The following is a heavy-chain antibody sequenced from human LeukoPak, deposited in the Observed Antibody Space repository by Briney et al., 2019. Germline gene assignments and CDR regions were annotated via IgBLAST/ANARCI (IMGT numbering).Heavy chain of an antibody. CDR3: AKDMAQQLALDY. D-gene: IGHD6-13*01. V-gene: IGHV3-43D*03. CDR2: ISWDGGST. CDR1: GFTFDDYA. Sequence: GGSLRLSCAASGFTFDDYAMHWVRQAPGKGLEWVSLISWDGGSTYYADSMKGRFTISRDNSKNSLYLQMNCLRAEDTALYYCAKDMAQQLALDYWGQGTLVTVSS. J-gene: IGHJ4*02.